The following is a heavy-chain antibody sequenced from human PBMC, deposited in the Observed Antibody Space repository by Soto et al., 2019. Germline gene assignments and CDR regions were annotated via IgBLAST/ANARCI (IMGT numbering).Heavy chain of an antibody. V-gene: IGHV3-21*01. CDR3: ARGWYCSGGICYPPYYFDY. Sequence: GGSLRLSCAASGFTFSSYSMNWVRQAPGKGLEWVSSISSSSSYIYYADSVKGRFTISRDNARNSLYLHMNSLRAEDTAVYYCARGWYCSGGICYPPYYFDYWGQGTLVTVSS. CDR1: GFTFSSYS. J-gene: IGHJ4*02. CDR2: ISSSSSYI. D-gene: IGHD2-15*01.